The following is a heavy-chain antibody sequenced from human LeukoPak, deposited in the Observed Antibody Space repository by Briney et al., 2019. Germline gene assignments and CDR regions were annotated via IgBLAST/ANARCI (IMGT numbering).Heavy chain of an antibody. J-gene: IGHJ4*02. CDR3: AREGIAVATDY. D-gene: IGHD6-19*01. CDR1: GFTLSTYW. Sequence: GGSLRLSCAASGFTLSTYWMHWVRQAPGKGLVWVSRINPDGSTTTYADSVEGRFTISRDNAKNSLYLQMNSLRAEDTAVYYCAREGIAVATDYWGQGTLVTVSS. CDR2: INPDGSTT. V-gene: IGHV3-74*01.